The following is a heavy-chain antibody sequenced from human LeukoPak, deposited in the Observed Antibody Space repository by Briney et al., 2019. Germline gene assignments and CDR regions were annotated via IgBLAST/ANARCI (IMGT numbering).Heavy chain of an antibody. J-gene: IGHJ4*02. CDR1: GGSFSRYY. Sequence: SETLSLTCAVYGGSFSRYYWSWIRLPPGKGLEWIGEINHSGSTNYNPSLKSRVTISVDTSKNQFSLKLSSVTAADMAVYYCARYLRRPYYFDYWGEGTLVTVSS. V-gene: IGHV4-34*01. CDR2: INHSGST. CDR3: ARYLRRPYYFDY.